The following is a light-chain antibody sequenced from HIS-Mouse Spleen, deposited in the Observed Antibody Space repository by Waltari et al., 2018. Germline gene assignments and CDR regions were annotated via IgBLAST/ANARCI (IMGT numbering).Light chain of an antibody. CDR1: QGISSA. V-gene: IGKV1-13*02. CDR3: QQFNSYPYST. J-gene: IGKJ4*01. CDR2: DAS. Sequence: AIQFTQSPSSLSSSVGDRVTITCRASQGISSALAWYQQKPGKAPKLLIYDASSLESGVPSRFSGSGSGTDFTLTISSLQPEDFATYYCQQFNSYPYSTFGGGTKVEIK.